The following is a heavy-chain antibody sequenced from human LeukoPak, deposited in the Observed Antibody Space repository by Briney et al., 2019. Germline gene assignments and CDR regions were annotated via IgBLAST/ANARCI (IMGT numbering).Heavy chain of an antibody. D-gene: IGHD6-6*01. Sequence: ASVKVSCKASGVTFNSYAISWVRQAPGQGLEWMGGLIPIFGKTNYAQKFQGRVTFIADESTSTTYMELSSLRSEDTAVYYCGRGAPSTAAPGDIRFWGQGTLVTVSS. V-gene: IGHV1-69*13. CDR1: GVTFNSYA. CDR2: LIPIFGKT. CDR3: GRGAPSTAAPGDIRF. J-gene: IGHJ4*02.